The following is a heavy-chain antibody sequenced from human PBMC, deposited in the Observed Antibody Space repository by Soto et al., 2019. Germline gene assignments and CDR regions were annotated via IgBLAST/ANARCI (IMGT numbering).Heavy chain of an antibody. D-gene: IGHD1-26*01. CDR1: GDTFNNYA. Sequence: QVQLVQSGAEVKKPGSSVKVSCKASGDTFNNYAITWVRQAPGQGLEWMGGIIPISATTNYAQKLQGRVTITADKSTSTAYMELSGLRSEDTALYYCARYSIVCRRDYYYGMDVWGQGTTVTVSS. CDR3: ARYSIVCRRDYYYGMDV. V-gene: IGHV1-69*06. J-gene: IGHJ6*02. CDR2: IIPISATT.